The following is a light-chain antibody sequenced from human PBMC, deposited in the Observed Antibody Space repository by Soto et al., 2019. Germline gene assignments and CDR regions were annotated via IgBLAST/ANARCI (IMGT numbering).Light chain of an antibody. J-gene: IGLJ2*01. CDR1: SSDVGGYNY. CDR3: SSYAGSNNLV. CDR2: EVS. Sequence: QSVLTQPPSASGSPGQSVTISCTGTSSDVGGYNYVSWYQQHPGKAPKLMIYEVSKRPSGVPDRFSGSKSGNTASLTVSGLQAEDEADSYCSSYAGSNNLVFGGGTKLTVL. V-gene: IGLV2-8*01.